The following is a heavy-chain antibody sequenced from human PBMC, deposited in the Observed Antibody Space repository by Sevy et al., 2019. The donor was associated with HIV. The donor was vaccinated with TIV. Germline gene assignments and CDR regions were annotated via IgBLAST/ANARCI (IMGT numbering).Heavy chain of an antibody. D-gene: IGHD4-17*01. CDR1: GFTFSTYG. CDR2: IWFDGSNT. Sequence: GGSLRLSCAASGFTFSTYGMHWVRQAPGKGLEWVAVIWFDGSNTYYADSVKGRFTISRDIAKNTLHIQMNSLRAEDTGVYYCARDLEFYDYGDYGPAFMPDYWGQGTLVTVSS. J-gene: IGHJ4*02. V-gene: IGHV3-33*01. CDR3: ARDLEFYDYGDYGPAFMPDY.